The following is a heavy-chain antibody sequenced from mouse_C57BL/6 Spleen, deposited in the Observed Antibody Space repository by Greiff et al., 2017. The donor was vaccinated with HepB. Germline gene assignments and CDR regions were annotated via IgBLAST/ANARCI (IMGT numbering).Heavy chain of an antibody. Sequence: QAQLQQPGTELVKPGASVKLSCKASGYTFTSYWMHWVKQRPGQGLEWIGNINPSNGGTNYNEKFKSKATLTVDKSSSRAYMQLSSLTPEDSAVYYCARSRGAVDAMDYWGQGTSVTVSS. CDR1: GYTFTSYW. V-gene: IGHV1-53*01. J-gene: IGHJ4*01. CDR3: ARSRGAVDAMDY. CDR2: INPSNGGT. D-gene: IGHD1-1*02.